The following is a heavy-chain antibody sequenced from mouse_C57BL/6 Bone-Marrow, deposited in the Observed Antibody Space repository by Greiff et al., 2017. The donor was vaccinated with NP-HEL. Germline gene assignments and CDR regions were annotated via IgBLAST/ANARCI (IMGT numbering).Heavy chain of an antibody. V-gene: IGHV1-55*01. CDR3: AREVMYYSDY. Sequence: QVQLQQPGAELVKPGASVKMSCKASGYTFTSYWITWVKQRPGQGLEWIGDIYPGSGSTKYNEKFKSKATLTVDTSSSTAYMQLSSLTSDDSAGYYCAREVMYYSDYWGQGTTLTVSS. CDR2: IYPGSGST. J-gene: IGHJ2*01. CDR1: GYTFTSYW. D-gene: IGHD1-3*01.